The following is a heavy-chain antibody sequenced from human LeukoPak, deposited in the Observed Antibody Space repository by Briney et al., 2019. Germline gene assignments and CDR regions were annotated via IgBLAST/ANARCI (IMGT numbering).Heavy chain of an antibody. V-gene: IGHV5-51*01. CDR2: IYPGDSDT. Sequence: AGESLKISCKGSGYSFTSYWIGWVRQMPGKGLEWMGIIYPGDSDTRYSPSFQGQVTISADKSISTAYLQWSSLEASDTAMYYCARLDDCSGGSCYGGFDYWGQGTLVTVSS. CDR3: ARLDDCSGGSCYGGFDY. CDR1: GYSFTSYW. D-gene: IGHD2-15*01. J-gene: IGHJ4*02.